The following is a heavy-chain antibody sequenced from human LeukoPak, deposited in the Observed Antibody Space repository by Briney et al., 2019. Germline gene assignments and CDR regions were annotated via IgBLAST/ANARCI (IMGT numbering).Heavy chain of an antibody. V-gene: IGHV5-51*01. Sequence: GESLKISCKGSGYSITSYWIGWVRQMPGKGLEWVGIIYPGDSDTRYSPSFQGQVTISADKSISTAYLQWSSLKASDTAMYYCARREVTTQIDYWGQGTLVTVSS. CDR3: ARREVTTQIDY. CDR1: GYSITSYW. D-gene: IGHD4-17*01. J-gene: IGHJ4*02. CDR2: IYPGDSDT.